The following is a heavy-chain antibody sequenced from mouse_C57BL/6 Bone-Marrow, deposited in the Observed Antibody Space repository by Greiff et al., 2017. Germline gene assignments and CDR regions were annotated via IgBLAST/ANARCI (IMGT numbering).Heavy chain of an antibody. Sequence: VMLVESGAELARPGASVKLSCKASGYTFTSYGISWVKQRTGQGLEWIGEIYPRSGNTYYNEKFKGKATLTADKSSSTAYMELRSLTSEDSAVYFCARGTTVVARTDYWGQGTTLTVSS. CDR2: IYPRSGNT. CDR1: GYTFTSYG. J-gene: IGHJ2*01. CDR3: ARGTTVVARTDY. V-gene: IGHV1-81*01. D-gene: IGHD1-1*01.